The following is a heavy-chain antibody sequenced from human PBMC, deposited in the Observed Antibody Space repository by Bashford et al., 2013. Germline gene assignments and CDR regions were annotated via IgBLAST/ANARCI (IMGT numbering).Heavy chain of an antibody. D-gene: IGHD3-16*02. CDR2: IYYSGST. CDR3: ARHVGVRSPEYDYVWGSYRYDPTYYFDY. J-gene: IGHJ4*02. CDR1: GGSISSYY. Sequence: SETLSLTCTVSGGSISSYYWSWIRQPPGKGLEWIGYIYYSGSTNYNPSLKSRVTISVDTSKNQFSLKLSSVTAADTAVYYCARHVGVRSPEYDYVWGSYRYDPTYYFDYWGQGTLVTVSS. V-gene: IGHV4-59*08.